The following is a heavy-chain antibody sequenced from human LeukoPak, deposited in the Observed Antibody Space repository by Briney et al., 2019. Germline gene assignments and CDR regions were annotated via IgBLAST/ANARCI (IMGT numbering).Heavy chain of an antibody. D-gene: IGHD3-10*01. CDR2: INPSGGST. CDR1: GYTFTSYY. Sequence: GASVKVSCKASGYTFTSYYMHWVRQAPGQGLEWMGIINPSGGSTSYAQKFQGRVTMTRDTSTSTVYMELSSLRSEDTAVYYCARKSLLPMVRESYYDYWGQGTLVTVSS. CDR3: ARKSLLPMVRESYYDY. V-gene: IGHV1-46*01. J-gene: IGHJ4*02.